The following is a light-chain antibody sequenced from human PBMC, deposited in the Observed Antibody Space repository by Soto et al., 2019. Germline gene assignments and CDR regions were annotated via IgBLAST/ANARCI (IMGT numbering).Light chain of an antibody. CDR2: DAS. J-gene: IGKJ2*01. CDR3: HTYNSYSLHT. Sequence: DIQMTQSPSTLSASVGDRITITCRASQSVSRRLAWYKQKPGKAPKLLNYDASSLESGVPSRFSGRGSGTEFTLAISSLQPDDGATYDGHTYNSYSLHTFGQGTKLESK. V-gene: IGKV1-5*01. CDR1: QSVSRR.